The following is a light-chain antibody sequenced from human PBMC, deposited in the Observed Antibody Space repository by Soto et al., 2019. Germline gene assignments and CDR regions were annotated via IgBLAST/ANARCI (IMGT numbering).Light chain of an antibody. Sequence: QSVLTQPASVSGSPGQSITISCTGTSSDVGGYNYVSWYQQHPGKAPKLMIYDVSNRPSGVSNRFSGSKSGNTASLTISGLQAEDEAEYYCSSYTSSSTLVFGPGTKLTVL. V-gene: IGLV2-14*01. J-gene: IGLJ1*01. CDR2: DVS. CDR1: SSDVGGYNY. CDR3: SSYTSSSTLV.